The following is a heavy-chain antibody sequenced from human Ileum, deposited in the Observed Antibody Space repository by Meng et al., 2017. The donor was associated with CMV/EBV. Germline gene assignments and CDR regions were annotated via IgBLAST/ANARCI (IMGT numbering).Heavy chain of an antibody. CDR3: AKVDGDYAPPRYFHH. Sequence: SCFTFSRNAMSWVRQAPGKGLEWVSGISGSGATTHYADSVKGRFTISRDNSKDSLYLQMNTLRAEDTAVYFCAKVDGDYAPPRYFHHWGQGTLVTVSS. CDR1: CFTFSRNA. V-gene: IGHV3-23*01. J-gene: IGHJ1*01. D-gene: IGHD4-17*01. CDR2: ISGSGATT.